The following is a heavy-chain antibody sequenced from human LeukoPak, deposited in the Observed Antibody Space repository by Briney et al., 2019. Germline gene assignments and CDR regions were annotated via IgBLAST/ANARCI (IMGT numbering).Heavy chain of an antibody. D-gene: IGHD3-16*02. CDR3: ARDSSTLSLEAFDI. CDR1: AGSISSNY. Sequence: SETLSLTCTVSAGSISSNYWRWIRPPPGKGLEWSGYIYYSGTTNSNPSLKSRVTISVDTSKSQVHLKVSSVTAADTRGDYCARDSSTLSLEAFDILGQGRMVTVSS. V-gene: IGHV4-59*12. J-gene: IGHJ3*02. CDR2: IYYSGTT.